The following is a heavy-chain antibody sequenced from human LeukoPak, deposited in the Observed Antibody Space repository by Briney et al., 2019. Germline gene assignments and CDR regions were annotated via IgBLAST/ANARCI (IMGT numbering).Heavy chain of an antibody. Sequence: SETLSLTCTVSGGSISSYYWSWIRQPPGKGLEWIGYIYYSGSTNYNPSLKSRVTISVDTSKNQFSLKLSSVTAADTAEYYCAREPYGSGTFDYWGQGTLVAVSA. CDR1: GGSISSYY. V-gene: IGHV4-59*01. J-gene: IGHJ4*02. D-gene: IGHD3-10*01. CDR2: IYYSGST. CDR3: AREPYGSGTFDY.